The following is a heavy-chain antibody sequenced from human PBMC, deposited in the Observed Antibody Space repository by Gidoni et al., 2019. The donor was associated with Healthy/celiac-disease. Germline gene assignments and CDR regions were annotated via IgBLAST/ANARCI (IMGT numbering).Heavy chain of an antibody. Sequence: EVQLLESGGGLVQQGGSLRLSWAASGFTFSRHAMGWVRRAPGKGLEWVSAIRGSGGSTYYADSVKGRFTISRDNSKNTLYLQMNSLRAEDTAVYYCATDVSDNWNPDAFDIWGQGTMVPVSS. CDR2: IRGSGGST. CDR3: ATDVSDNWNPDAFDI. D-gene: IGHD1-20*01. J-gene: IGHJ3*02. CDR1: GFTFSRHA. V-gene: IGHV3-23*01.